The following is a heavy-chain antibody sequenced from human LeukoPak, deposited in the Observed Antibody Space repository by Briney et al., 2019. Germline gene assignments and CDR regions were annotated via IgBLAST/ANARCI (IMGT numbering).Heavy chain of an antibody. J-gene: IGHJ4*02. D-gene: IGHD3-22*01. Sequence: PGGSLRLSCAASGFTFSSYAMRWVRQAPGKGLEWVSAISGSGGSTYYADSVKGRFTISRDNSKNTLYLQMNSLRAEDTAVYYCAKELYYYDSSGTGGDYWGQGTLVTVSS. CDR2: ISGSGGST. CDR3: AKELYYYDSSGTGGDY. CDR1: GFTFSSYA. V-gene: IGHV3-23*01.